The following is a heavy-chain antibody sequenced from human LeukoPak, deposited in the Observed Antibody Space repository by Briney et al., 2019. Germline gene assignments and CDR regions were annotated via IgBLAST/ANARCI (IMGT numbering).Heavy chain of an antibody. Sequence: ASVKFSCKASGYTFTSYYMHWVRQAPGQGLEWMGIINPSGGSTSYAQKFQGRVTMTRDTSTSTVYMELSSLRSEDTAVYYCARAIAAAGTPGFDFDYWGQGTLVTVSS. D-gene: IGHD6-13*01. CDR2: INPSGGST. CDR3: ARAIAAAGTPGFDFDY. J-gene: IGHJ4*02. CDR1: GYTFTSYY. V-gene: IGHV1-46*01.